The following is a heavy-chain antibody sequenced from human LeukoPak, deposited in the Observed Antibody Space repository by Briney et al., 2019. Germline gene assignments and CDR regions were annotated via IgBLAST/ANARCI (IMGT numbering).Heavy chain of an antibody. CDR2: IFYSGSM. J-gene: IGHJ4*02. Sequence: SETLSLTCTVSGGSISSGDYYWTWIRQPPGKGLEWMGYIFYSGSMYYNPSLKSRLTISVDTSKYQFSLKLRSVTAADTAVYYCARQTTVISFDYWGQGALVTVSS. CDR3: ARQTTVISFDY. CDR1: GGSISSGDYY. V-gene: IGHV4-30-4*01. D-gene: IGHD4-17*01.